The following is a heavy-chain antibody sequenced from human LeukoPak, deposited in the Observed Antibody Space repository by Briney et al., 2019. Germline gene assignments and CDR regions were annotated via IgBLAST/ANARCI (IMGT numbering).Heavy chain of an antibody. CDR1: GGSISRGPYY. J-gene: IGHJ6*04. D-gene: IGHD3-10*02. CDR2: IYYGENT. V-gene: IGHV4-39*01. Sequence: SETLSLTCTVSGGSISRGPYYWGWIRQPPGKGLEWIGNIYYGENTYYNPSLKSRVTISIDTSKNQFYLKLSSLTAADTAVYYCAELGITMIGGVWGKGTTVTISS. CDR3: AELGITMIGGV.